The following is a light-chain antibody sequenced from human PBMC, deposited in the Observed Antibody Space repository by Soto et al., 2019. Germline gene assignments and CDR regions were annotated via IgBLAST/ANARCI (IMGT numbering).Light chain of an antibody. V-gene: IGKV2-30*01. Sequence: DVVMTQSPLSLPVTLGQPASISCRSSKSLVYSDGNTYLYWFLQRPGQPPRRLIYQVSNRDSGVADRFSGSGSGTDFTLRISRVEAEDVGVYYCMEGTHCWTFAQWTKVEIK. CDR1: KSLVYSDGNTY. CDR2: QVS. CDR3: MEGTHCWT. J-gene: IGKJ1*01.